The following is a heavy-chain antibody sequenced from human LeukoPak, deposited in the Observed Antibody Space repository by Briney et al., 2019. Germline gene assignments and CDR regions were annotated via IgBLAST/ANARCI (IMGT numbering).Heavy chain of an antibody. CDR2: INPNSGDT. Sequence: GASVKVSCKASGYTFTGYYMHWVRQAPGQGLEWMGWINPNSGDTNYAQKFQGRVTMTRDTSISTAYMELSRLRSDDTAVYYCARDSGIPGIAAAGDGFDPWGQGTLVTVSS. V-gene: IGHV1-2*02. CDR1: GYTFTGYY. D-gene: IGHD6-13*01. CDR3: ARDSGIPGIAAAGDGFDP. J-gene: IGHJ5*02.